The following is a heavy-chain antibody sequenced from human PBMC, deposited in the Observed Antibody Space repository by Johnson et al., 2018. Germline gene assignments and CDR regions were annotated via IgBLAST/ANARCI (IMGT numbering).Heavy chain of an antibody. CDR1: GGSISSYY. Sequence: QVQLQESGPGLVKPSETLSLTCTVSGGSISSYYWSWIRQPPGKGLEWIGYIYYSGSTTYTPSPKSRVTISEDTSKNQFSLKLSSVTAADPAVYYWARGGGNYYYYGMDVWGQGTTVTVSS. D-gene: IGHD3-16*01. J-gene: IGHJ6*02. V-gene: IGHV4-59*01. CDR3: ARGGGNYYYYGMDV. CDR2: IYYSGST.